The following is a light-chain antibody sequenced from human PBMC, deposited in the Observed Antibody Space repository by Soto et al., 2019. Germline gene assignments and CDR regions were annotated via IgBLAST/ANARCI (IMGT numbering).Light chain of an antibody. J-gene: IGKJ2*01. Sequence: IVLTQSPDTLSVSPGESATLSCRASQSIRTKLAWYQHRPGQAPRLLIYDVSNRATGIPARFSGSGSGADFTLTIGSLRFEDCEIFYCKKYDNGPPEYTFGRGTKVDIK. V-gene: IGKV3-15*01. CDR1: QSIRTK. CDR3: KKYDNGPPEYT. CDR2: DVS.